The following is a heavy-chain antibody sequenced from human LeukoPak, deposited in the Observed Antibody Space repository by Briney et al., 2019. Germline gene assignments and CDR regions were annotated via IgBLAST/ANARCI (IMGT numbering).Heavy chain of an antibody. CDR2: IYTSGST. Sequence: SETLSLTCTVSGGSISSGSYYWSWIRQPAGKGLEWIGRIYTSGSTNYNPSLKSRVTISVDTSKNQFSLKLSSVTAADTAVYYCARKHRYSSSWYFDYWGQGTLVTVSS. J-gene: IGHJ4*02. CDR1: GGSISSGSYY. D-gene: IGHD6-13*01. V-gene: IGHV4-61*02. CDR3: ARKHRYSSSWYFDY.